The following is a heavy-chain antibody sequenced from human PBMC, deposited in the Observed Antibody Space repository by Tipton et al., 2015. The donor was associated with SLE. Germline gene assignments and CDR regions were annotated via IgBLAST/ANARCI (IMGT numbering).Heavy chain of an antibody. D-gene: IGHD6-13*01. CDR1: GGSISSSSYY. CDR3: ARAGGFIAAAGTRGAFDI. V-gene: IGHV4-39*07. CDR2: IYYSGST. Sequence: TLSLTCTVSGGSISSSSYYWGWIRQPPGKGLEWIGSIYYSGSTYSNPSLKSRVTISADTSKNRFSLKLSSVTAADTAVYYCARAGGFIAAAGTRGAFDIWGQGTMVTVSS. J-gene: IGHJ3*02.